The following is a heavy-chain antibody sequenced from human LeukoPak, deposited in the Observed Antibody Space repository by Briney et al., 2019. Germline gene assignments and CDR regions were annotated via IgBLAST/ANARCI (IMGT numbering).Heavy chain of an antibody. V-gene: IGHV3-74*01. CDR1: GFTFSNSW. D-gene: IGHD7-27*01. CDR2: INSEGSTT. J-gene: IGHJ4*02. CDR3: VRGLLGISDY. Sequence: PGGSLRLSCAASGFTFSNSWMHWVRQAPGKGLLWVSQINSEGSTTNYAGSMKGRFTICRDNAKNTLYLQMNSLSAEDTAVYYCVRGLLGISDYWGQGTLVTVSS.